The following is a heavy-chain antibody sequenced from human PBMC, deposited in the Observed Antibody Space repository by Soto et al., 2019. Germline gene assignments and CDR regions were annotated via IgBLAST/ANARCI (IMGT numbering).Heavy chain of an antibody. D-gene: IGHD2-2*01. V-gene: IGHV4-31*03. CDR1: GGSISSGGYY. J-gene: IGHJ3*02. CDR2: IYYSGST. Sequence: SETLSLTCTVSGGSISSGGYYWSWIRQHPGKGLEWIGYIYYSGSTYYNPSLKSRVTISVDTSKNQFSLKLSSVTAADTAVYYCARDGTGYCSSTSCYAFDIWGQGTMVT. CDR3: ARDGTGYCSSTSCYAFDI.